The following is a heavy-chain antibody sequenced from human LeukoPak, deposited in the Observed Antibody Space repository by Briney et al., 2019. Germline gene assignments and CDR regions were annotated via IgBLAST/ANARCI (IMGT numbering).Heavy chain of an antibody. CDR1: GFTFSSIS. J-gene: IGHJ4*02. D-gene: IGHD3-10*01. CDR2: ISPGGGTT. Sequence: GGSLRLSCEASGFTFSSISMNWVRQAPGKGLEWVSSISPGGGTTYHADSVKGRFRTSRENAKSSLYLQMNSLRAEDTAVYYCTRDLPVPSLVRGIIIYGLIDYWGQGTLVTVSS. V-gene: IGHV3-21*06. CDR3: TRDLPVPSLVRGIIIYGLIDY.